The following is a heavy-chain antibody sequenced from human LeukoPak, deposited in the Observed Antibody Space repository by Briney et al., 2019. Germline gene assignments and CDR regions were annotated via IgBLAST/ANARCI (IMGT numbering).Heavy chain of an antibody. CDR3: ARKYGDYGYYMDV. D-gene: IGHD4-17*01. V-gene: IGHV3-48*01. CDR1: GFTFSSYS. Sequence: GGSLRLSCAASGFTFSSYSMNWVRQAPGKGLQWVSYISSSSTTIYYAGSVKGRFTISRDNAKNSLYLQMNSLRAEDTAVYYCARKYGDYGYYMDVWGKGTTVTVSS. J-gene: IGHJ6*03. CDR2: ISSSSTTI.